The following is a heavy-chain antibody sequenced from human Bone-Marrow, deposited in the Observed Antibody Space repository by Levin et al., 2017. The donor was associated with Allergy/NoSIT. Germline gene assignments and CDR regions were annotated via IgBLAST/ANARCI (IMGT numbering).Heavy chain of an antibody. Sequence: ASVKVSCKTSGFTFTDYYLHWVRQAPGPGLEWMGWINPNTGVTNYAQRFQGRVTMNRDTSINTAYMELTWLKSDDTAVIYCARGGSRLSDWGQGTLVTVSS. J-gene: IGHJ4*02. CDR3: ARGGSRLSD. CDR1: GFTFTDYY. D-gene: IGHD2-15*01. V-gene: IGHV1-2*02. CDR2: INPNTGVT.